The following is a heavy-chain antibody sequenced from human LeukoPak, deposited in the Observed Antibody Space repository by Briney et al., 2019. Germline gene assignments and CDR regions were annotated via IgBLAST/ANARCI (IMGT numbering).Heavy chain of an antibody. CDR2: SRGGGET. CDR3: AKANWVSNADAVW. J-gene: IGHJ4*02. D-gene: IGHD1-1*01. V-gene: IGHV3-23*01. Sequence: GGSLRLSCAASGFSFSNYATSWVRQAPARGPEWVSSRGGGETFYADSVKGRFTLSRDDSRNTVYLQLNNLRVEDTAIYYCAKANWVSNADAVWWGQGTQVTVSS. CDR1: GFSFSNYA.